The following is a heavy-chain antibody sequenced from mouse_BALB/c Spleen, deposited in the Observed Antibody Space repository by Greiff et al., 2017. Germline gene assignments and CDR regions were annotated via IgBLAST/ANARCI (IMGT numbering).Heavy chain of an antibody. D-gene: IGHD2-1*01. J-gene: IGHJ3*01. CDR1: GDSITSGY. Sequence: EVKVIESGPSLVKPSQTLSLTCSVTGDSITSGYWNWIRKFPGNKLEYMGYISYSGSTYYNPSLKSRISITRDTSKNQYYLQLNSVTTEDTATYYCARGDGKAWFAYWGQGTLVTVSA. CDR2: ISYSGST. V-gene: IGHV3-8*02. CDR3: ARGDGKAWFAY.